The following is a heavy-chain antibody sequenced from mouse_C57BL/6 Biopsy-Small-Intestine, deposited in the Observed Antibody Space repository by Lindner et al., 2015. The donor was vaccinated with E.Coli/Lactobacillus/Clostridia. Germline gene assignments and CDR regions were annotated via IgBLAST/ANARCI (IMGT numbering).Heavy chain of an antibody. CDR2: INPGSGGT. D-gene: IGHD3-2*02. J-gene: IGHJ1*03. CDR1: GYAFTNYL. CDR3: ARTAQAYPYWYFDV. Sequence: VQLQESGAELARPGASVKVSCKASGYAFTNYLIEWVKQRPGQGLEWIGVINPGSGGTNYNEKFKGKATLTADKSSSTAYMQLSSLTSEDSAVYFCARTAQAYPYWYFDVWGTGTTVTVSS. V-gene: IGHV1-54*01.